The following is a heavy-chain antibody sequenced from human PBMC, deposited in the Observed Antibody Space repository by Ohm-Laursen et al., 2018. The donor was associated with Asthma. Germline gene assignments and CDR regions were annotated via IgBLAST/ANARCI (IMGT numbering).Heavy chain of an antibody. D-gene: IGHD5-12*01. CDR3: ARDGGGYGVNYYYYGMDV. J-gene: IGHJ6*02. V-gene: IGHV4-30-4*02. Sequence: SDTLSLTCTVSGDSINSDDYYWGWVRQPPGKGLEWIGFIFYNGSTSYNPSLRSRVAISIDTSKNQFSLKVTSVIAADTAVYFCARDGGGYGVNYYYYGMDVWGQGTTVSVSS. CDR2: IFYNGST. CDR1: GDSINSDDYY.